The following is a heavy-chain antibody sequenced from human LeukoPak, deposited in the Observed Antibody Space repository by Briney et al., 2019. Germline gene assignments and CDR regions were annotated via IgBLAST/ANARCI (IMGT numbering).Heavy chain of an antibody. V-gene: IGHV1-8*01. CDR3: ARLASSSWPLYYYYGMDV. J-gene: IGHJ6*02. D-gene: IGHD6-13*01. CDR1: GYTFTSYD. CDR2: MNPNNGNT. Sequence: GASVKVSCKASGYTFTSYDINWVRQATGQGIEWMGWMNPNNGNTGYAQKFRGRVTMTRSTSISTAYMELSSLRSEDTAVYYCARLASSSWPLYYYYGMDVWGQGTTVTVSS.